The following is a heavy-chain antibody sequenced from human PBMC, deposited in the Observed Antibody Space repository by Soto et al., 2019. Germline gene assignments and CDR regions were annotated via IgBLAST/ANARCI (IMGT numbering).Heavy chain of an antibody. CDR3: AKHIVTALGWGCFDP. J-gene: IGHJ5*02. Sequence: EVQLLVSGGGLIQPGGSLRVSWAASGIRFSIYGMSWVRQAPEKGLEWVSSISDNGGSTHYADSVRGRFTISRDNSQNTLYLQMNSLRAEDTAVYYCAKHIVTALGWGCFDPWGQGTLVTVSS. V-gene: IGHV3-23*01. D-gene: IGHD2-21*02. CDR1: GIRFSIYG. CDR2: ISDNGGST.